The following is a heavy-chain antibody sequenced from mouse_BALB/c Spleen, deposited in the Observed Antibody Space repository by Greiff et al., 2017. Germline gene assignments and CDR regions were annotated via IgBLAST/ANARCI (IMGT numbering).Heavy chain of an antibody. J-gene: IGHJ2*01. CDR2: IWSGGST. CDR1: GFSLTSYG. V-gene: IGHV2-4-1*01. Sequence: VQLVESGPGLVQPSQSLSITCTVSGFSLTSYGVHWVRQSPGKGLEWLGVIWSGGSTDYNAAFISRLSISKDNSKSQVFFKMNSLQADDTAIYYCARNRGYDYDERFDYWGQGTTLTVSS. CDR3: ARNRGYDYDERFDY. D-gene: IGHD2-4*01.